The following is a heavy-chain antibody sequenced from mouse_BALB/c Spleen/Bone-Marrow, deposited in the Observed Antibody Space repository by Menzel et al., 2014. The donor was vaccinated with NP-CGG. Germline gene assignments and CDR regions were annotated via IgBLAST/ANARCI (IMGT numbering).Heavy chain of an antibody. D-gene: IGHD1-2*01. CDR3: ASTTALYYYAMDY. Sequence: QVQLQQSGPGLVQPSQSLSITCTVSGFSLTSYGVHWVRQSPGKGLEWLGVIWSGGSTNYNAAFISRLSISKDNSKSQVFFKMNSLQANGTAIYYCASTTALYYYAMDYWGQGTSVTVSS. CDR1: GFSLTSYG. J-gene: IGHJ4*01. CDR2: IWSGGST. V-gene: IGHV2-2*02.